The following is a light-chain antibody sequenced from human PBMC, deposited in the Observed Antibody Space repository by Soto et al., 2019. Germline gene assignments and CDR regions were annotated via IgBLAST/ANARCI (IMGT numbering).Light chain of an antibody. V-gene: IGKV3-20*01. CDR3: QQFAASPRT. CDR1: QSIATSQ. J-gene: IGKJ1*01. Sequence: EIVLTQSPATLSLSPGESATLFCRASQSIATSQLAWYQQKPGQAPRLLIGASTRATGIPDRFSDSGSGTDFTLTISRLEPEDFAVYYCQQFAASPRTFGQGTKVDIK. CDR2: GAS.